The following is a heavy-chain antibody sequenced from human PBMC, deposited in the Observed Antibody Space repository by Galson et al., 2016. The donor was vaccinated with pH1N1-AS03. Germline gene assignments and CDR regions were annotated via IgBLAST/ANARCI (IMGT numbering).Heavy chain of an antibody. V-gene: IGHV4-39*01. CDR2: VYYTGTT. D-gene: IGHD2-15*01. J-gene: IGHJ5*02. Sequence: ETLSLTCTVSGDSITSSNNYWAWVRQPPGKGLEWIGTVYYTGTTNHNPSLKRRVTVSVDTSTNQFSLRLTSVTAADTATNYCARRGAAGGLLPYSWFDPWGPGTLVIVSS. CDR1: GDSITSSNNY. CDR3: ARRGAAGGLLPYSWFDP.